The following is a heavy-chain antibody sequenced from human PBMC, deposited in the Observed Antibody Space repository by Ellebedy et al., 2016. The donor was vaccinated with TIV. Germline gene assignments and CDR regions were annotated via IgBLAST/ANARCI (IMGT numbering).Heavy chain of an antibody. CDR2: IYWNDDK. J-gene: IGHJ4*02. V-gene: IGHV2-5*01. CDR1: GFSLSTSGVG. CDR3: AHRNRQLAPYYFDY. D-gene: IGHD6-6*01. Sequence: SGPTLVXPTPTLTLTCTFSGFSLSTSGVGVGWIRQPPGKALEWLALIYWNDDKRYSPSLKTRLTITKDTSKNQVVLTMTNVDPVDTATYYCAHRNRQLAPYYFDYWGQGTLVTVSS.